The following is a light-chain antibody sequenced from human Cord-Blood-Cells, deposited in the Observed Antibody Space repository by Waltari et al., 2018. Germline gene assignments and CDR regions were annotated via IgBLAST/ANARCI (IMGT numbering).Light chain of an antibody. V-gene: IGKV3-20*01. Sequence: EVGLTQSPGTLSLSPGERDTLSCRASQSVSSSYLAWYQQKPGQAPRLLIYGAYSSATGIPDRCSGSGSGTDFTLTISRLEPEDFAVYYCQQYGSSPPHTFGQGTKLEIK. J-gene: IGKJ2*01. CDR3: QQYGSSPPHT. CDR1: QSVSSSY. CDR2: GAY.